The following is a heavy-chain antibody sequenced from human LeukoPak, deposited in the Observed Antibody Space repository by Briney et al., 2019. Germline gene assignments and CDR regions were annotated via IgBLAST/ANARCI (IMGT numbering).Heavy chain of an antibody. CDR1: RXTFSTYG. D-gene: IGHD1-26*01. CDR2: ISYDGSNK. J-gene: IGHJ6*02. Sequence: PGGSLRLSCAASRXTFSTYGMYWVRQAPGKGLEWVAVISYDGSNKYYADSVKGRFTISRDNSKNTLYLQMNSLRAEDTADYYCAKEGGGSYYVDYYYGMDVWGQGTTVTVSS. V-gene: IGHV3-30*18. CDR3: AKEGGGSYYVDYYYGMDV.